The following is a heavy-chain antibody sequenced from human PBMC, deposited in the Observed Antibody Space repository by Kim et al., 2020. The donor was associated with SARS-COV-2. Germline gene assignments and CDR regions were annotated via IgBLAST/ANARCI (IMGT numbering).Heavy chain of an antibody. CDR1: GFTFSDYS. CDR2: ITSDGSSK. V-gene: IGHV3-74*01. D-gene: IGHD2-15*01. CDR3: ATNRYCSGGKCY. J-gene: IGHJ4*02. Sequence: GGSLRLSCAASGFTFSDYSMHWVRQAPGKGLEWVSRITSDGSSKGYADSVKGRFTISRDNAKSTLYLQMNRLRDEDTAVYYCATNRYCSGGKCYWGQGTLVTVSS.